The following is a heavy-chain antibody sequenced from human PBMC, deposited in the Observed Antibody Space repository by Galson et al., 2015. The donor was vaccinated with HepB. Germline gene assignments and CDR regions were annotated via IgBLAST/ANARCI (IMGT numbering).Heavy chain of an antibody. CDR3: ARDPAVTTDYAMDV. CDR1: GFTFSSYS. D-gene: IGHD4-17*01. J-gene: IGHJ6*02. Sequence: SLRLSCAASGFTFSSYSMNWVRQAPGKGLEWVSSISSSSSYIYYADSVKGRFTISRDNAKNSLYLQMNSLRAEDTAVCYCARDPAVTTDYAMDVWGQGTTVTVSS. V-gene: IGHV3-21*01. CDR2: ISSSSSYI.